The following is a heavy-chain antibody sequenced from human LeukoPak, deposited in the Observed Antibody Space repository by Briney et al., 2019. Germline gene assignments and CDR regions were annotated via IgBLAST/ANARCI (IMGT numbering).Heavy chain of an antibody. D-gene: IGHD3-9*01. Sequence: PGGSLRLSCAASGFTFSSYAMGWVRQAPGKGLEWVSAISGSGGSTYYADSVKGRFTIPRDNSKNTLYLQMNSLRAEDTAVYYFAKDCSGYYDILTGFSFWGEGTLVSVSS. CDR1: GFTFSSYA. CDR2: ISGSGGST. CDR3: AKDCSGYYDILTGFSF. V-gene: IGHV3-23*01. J-gene: IGHJ4*02.